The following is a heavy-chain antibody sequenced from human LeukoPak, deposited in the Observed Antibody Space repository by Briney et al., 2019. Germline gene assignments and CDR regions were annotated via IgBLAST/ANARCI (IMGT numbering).Heavy chain of an antibody. J-gene: IGHJ4*02. V-gene: IGHV3-30*02. Sequence: GGSLRLSCAASGFTFSSYGMHWVRQAPGKGLEWVAFIRYDGGNKYYADSVKGRFTISRDNSKNTLYLQMNSLRTEDTAVYYCAKGGNGYSYDYFDYWGQGTLVTVSS. CDR1: GFTFSSYG. D-gene: IGHD5-18*01. CDR2: IRYDGGNK. CDR3: AKGGNGYSYDYFDY.